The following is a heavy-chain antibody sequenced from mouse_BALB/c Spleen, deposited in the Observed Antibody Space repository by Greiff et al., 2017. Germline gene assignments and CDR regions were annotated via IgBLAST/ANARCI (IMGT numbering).Heavy chain of an antibody. J-gene: IGHJ3*01. V-gene: IGHV1-54*01. CDR1: GYAFTNYL. CDR2: INPGSGGT. Sequence: VQRVESGAELVRPGTSVKVSCKASGYAFTNYLIEWVKQRPGQGLEWIGVINPGSGGTNYNEKFKGKATLTADKSSSTAYMQLSSLTSDDSAVYFCARYDYDDGFAYWGQGTLVTVSA. D-gene: IGHD2-4*01. CDR3: ARYDYDDGFAY.